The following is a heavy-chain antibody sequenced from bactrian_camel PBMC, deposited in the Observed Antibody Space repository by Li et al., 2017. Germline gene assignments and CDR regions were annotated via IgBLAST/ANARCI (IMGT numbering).Heavy chain of an antibody. CDR3: AQVGGRSLVFGY. Sequence: QLVESGGGLMQPGESLNLSCAASGFTTSSTSMSWVRQAPGKGLEWVAAINTGGGNTYYADSVKGRFTISRDNAKNTLSLQLNSLKTEDTAMYYCAQVGGRSLVFGYGGQGTQVTVS. D-gene: IGHD2*01. V-gene: IGHV3S28*01. J-gene: IGHJ6*01. CDR2: INTGGGNT. CDR1: GFTTSSTS.